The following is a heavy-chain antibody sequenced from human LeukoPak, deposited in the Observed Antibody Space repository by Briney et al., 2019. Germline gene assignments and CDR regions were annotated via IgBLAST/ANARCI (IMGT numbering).Heavy chain of an antibody. V-gene: IGHV3-30*04. CDR1: GFTFSSYA. Sequence: GGSLRLSCAASGFTFSSYAMHWVRQAPGKGLEWVAVISYDGSNKYYADSVKGRFTISRDNSKNTLYLQMNSLRAEDTAVYYCARAGEMATIPHYYYMDVWGKGTTVTVSS. CDR3: ARAGEMATIPHYYYMDV. J-gene: IGHJ6*03. D-gene: IGHD5-24*01. CDR2: ISYDGSNK.